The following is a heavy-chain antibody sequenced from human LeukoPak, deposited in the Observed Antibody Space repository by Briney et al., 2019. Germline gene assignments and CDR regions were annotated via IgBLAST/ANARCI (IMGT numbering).Heavy chain of an antibody. CDR1: GFTFSTYW. V-gene: IGHV3-74*01. CDR3: AILGRGSNFDY. D-gene: IGHD3-10*01. J-gene: IGHJ4*02. CDR2: INSDGSST. Sequence: PGGSLRLSCAASGFTFSTYWMHWVRQAPGKGLVWVSRINSDGSSTSYADSVKGRFTISRDNAENTLYLQMNSLRAEDTAVYYCAILGRGSNFDYWGQGTLVTVSS.